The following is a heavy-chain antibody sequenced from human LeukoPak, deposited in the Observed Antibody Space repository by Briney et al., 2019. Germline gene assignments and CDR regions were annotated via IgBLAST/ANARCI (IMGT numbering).Heavy chain of an antibody. V-gene: IGHV3-30*03. CDR3: ARGSPYDSSGYFDY. Sequence: PGGSLRLSCAASGFTFSSYGMHWVRQAPGKGLEWVAVISYDGSNKYYADSVKGRFTISRDNSKNTLYLQMNSLRAEDTAVYYCARGSPYDSSGYFDYWGQGTLVTVSS. CDR2: ISYDGSNK. D-gene: IGHD3-22*01. CDR1: GFTFSSYG. J-gene: IGHJ4*02.